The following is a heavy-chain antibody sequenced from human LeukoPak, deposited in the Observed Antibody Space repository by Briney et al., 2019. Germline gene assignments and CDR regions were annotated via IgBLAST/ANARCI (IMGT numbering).Heavy chain of an antibody. J-gene: IGHJ4*02. CDR2: ISFDGSNK. Sequence: GGSLRLSCPASGCTFSNFAMHWVRQAPGKGLQWVAVISFDGSNKYYADSVKGRFSISRDNSKDTLHLQMSILRAEDTAVYFCAGVSESGWYYFDYWGQGTLVTVSS. D-gene: IGHD6-19*01. CDR3: AGVSESGWYYFDY. CDR1: GCTFSNFA. V-gene: IGHV3-30*03.